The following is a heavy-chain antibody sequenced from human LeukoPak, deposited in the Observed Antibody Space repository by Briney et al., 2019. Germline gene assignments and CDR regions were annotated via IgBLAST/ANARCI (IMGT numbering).Heavy chain of an antibody. CDR2: IYPGDSDT. CDR1: GYTFTSYW. CDR3: ASHTGYCSSMSCFHAFDI. J-gene: IGHJ3*02. V-gene: IGHV5-51*01. Sequence: GESLKISCKGSGYTFTSYWIGWVRQMPGKGLEWMGIIYPGDSDTRYSPSFQGQVTISADKSISTAYLQWSSLKASDTAIYYCASHTGYCSSMSCFHAFDIWGQGTMVTVSS. D-gene: IGHD2-2*01.